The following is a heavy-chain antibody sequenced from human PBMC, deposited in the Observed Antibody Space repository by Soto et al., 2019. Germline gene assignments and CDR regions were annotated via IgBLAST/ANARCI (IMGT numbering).Heavy chain of an antibody. CDR3: ARGKRGAARPNGGPERWFYHGMDV. V-gene: IGHV4-34*01. D-gene: IGHD6-6*01. CDR1: GESFSGYY. Sequence: SETRSLTCSVSGESFSGYYWSWVRQPPGKGLQWIGEIYHSGSTNYNPSLKSRVTMSIDTSQRQSSLNLNSVTAADTAVYYRARGKRGAARPNGGPERWFYHGMDVWGQGTRVTVYS. CDR2: IYHSGST. J-gene: IGHJ6*02.